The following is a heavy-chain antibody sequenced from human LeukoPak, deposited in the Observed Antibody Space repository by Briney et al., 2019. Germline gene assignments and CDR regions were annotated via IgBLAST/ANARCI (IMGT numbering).Heavy chain of an antibody. V-gene: IGHV3-23*01. CDR3: AKISSSDTSFDY. J-gene: IGHJ4*02. CDR1: GFTFSSYS. CDR2: ISGSGGST. Sequence: GGSLRLSCAASGFTFSSYSMNWVRQAPGKGLEWVSAISGSGGSTYYADSVKGRFTISRDNSKNTLYLQMNSLRAEDTAVYYCAKISSSDTSFDYWGQGTLVTVSS. D-gene: IGHD6-6*01.